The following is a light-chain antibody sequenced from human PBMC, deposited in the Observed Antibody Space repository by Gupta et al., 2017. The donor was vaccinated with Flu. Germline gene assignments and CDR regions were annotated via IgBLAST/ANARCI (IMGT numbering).Light chain of an antibody. Sequence: GTLSLSPGESATLSCRASQSVTSSFLAWYQLKPGQAPRLLMSDASTRATDVADRFSGSGSGTDFTLTISRLEPGDFAVYYCQQSGSIPFTFGPGTKVEIK. J-gene: IGKJ3*01. V-gene: IGKV3-20*01. CDR2: DAS. CDR3: QQSGSIPFT. CDR1: QSVTSSF.